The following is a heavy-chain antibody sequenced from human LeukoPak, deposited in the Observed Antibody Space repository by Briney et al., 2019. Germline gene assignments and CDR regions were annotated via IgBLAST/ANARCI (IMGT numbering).Heavy chain of an antibody. Sequence: GGSLRLSCAASGFTFSDYYMSWIRQAPGKGLEWVSYISSSGSTIYYADSVKGRFTISRDNAKNSLYLQMNSLRAEDTAVYYCARDVPRGPGRALDIWGQGTMVTVSS. CDR3: ARDVPRGPGRALDI. J-gene: IGHJ3*02. V-gene: IGHV3-11*01. CDR2: ISSSGSTI. CDR1: GFTFSDYY. D-gene: IGHD3-10*01.